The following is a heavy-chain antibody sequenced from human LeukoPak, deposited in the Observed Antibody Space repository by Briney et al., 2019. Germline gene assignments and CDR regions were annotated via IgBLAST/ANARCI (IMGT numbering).Heavy chain of an antibody. Sequence: HPGGSLRLSCAASGFTIDNYAMHWVRQAPGKGLEWVAALYWNSGGAVYADSVQGRFTISRDNAKNSLYLQMNSLRTEDTAFYYCTKDNYCQRATCHGGWLDPWGQGTLVAVSS. J-gene: IGHJ5*02. CDR1: GFTIDNYA. CDR2: LYWNSGGA. V-gene: IGHV3-9*01. CDR3: TKDNYCQRATCHGGWLDP. D-gene: IGHD2-15*01.